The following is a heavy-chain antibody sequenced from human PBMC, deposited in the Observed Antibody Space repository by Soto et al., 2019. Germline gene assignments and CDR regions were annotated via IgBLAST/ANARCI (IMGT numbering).Heavy chain of an antibody. D-gene: IGHD1-26*01. CDR3: ALLQRGCDY. CDR2: IIPIFGTA. J-gene: IGHJ4*02. CDR1: GCTFSIYA. V-gene: IGHV1-69*13. Sequence: ASVKVSCKASGCTFSIYAISWVGQAPGQGLEWMGGIIPIFGTANYAQKFQGRVTITADESTSTVCMEMSSLRSEDKAVYYCALLQRGCDYWGQGTLVTVSS.